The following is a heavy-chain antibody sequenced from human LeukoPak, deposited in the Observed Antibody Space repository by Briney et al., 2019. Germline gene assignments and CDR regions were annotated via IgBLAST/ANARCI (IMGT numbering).Heavy chain of an antibody. D-gene: IGHD6-6*01. J-gene: IGHJ4*02. CDR3: AKDPPKKTYSSSSEGDY. V-gene: IGHV3-30*18. CDR2: ISYDGSNK. CDR1: GFTFSSYG. Sequence: GGSLTLSCAASGFTFSSYGMHWVREAPGKGLEWVAVISYDGSNKYYADSVKGRFTISRDNSKNTLYLQMNSLRAEDTAVYYCAKDPPKKTYSSSSEGDYWGQGTLVTVSS.